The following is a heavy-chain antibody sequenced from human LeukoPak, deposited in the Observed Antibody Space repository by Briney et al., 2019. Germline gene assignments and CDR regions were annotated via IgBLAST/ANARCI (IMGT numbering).Heavy chain of an antibody. CDR1: GFTFGEYV. V-gene: IGHV3-49*03. CDR3: TQGSDTIFGVSRDGFDS. D-gene: IGHD3-3*01. J-gene: IGHJ4*02. Sequence: QPGGSLRLSCTGSGFTFGEYVVSWFRQAPGKGLEWVGFIRTKAYGGTTEYAASVKGRFTISRDDSESIAYLQMNSLKSEDTAVYYCTQGSDTIFGVSRDGFDSWGQGTLVTVSS. CDR2: IRTKAYGGTT.